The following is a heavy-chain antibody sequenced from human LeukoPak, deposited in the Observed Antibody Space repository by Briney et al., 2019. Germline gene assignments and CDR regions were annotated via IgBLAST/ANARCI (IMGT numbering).Heavy chain of an antibody. CDR1: GGTFSSYA. V-gene: IGHV1-69*05. Sequence: SVKVSCKASGGTFSSYAISWVRQAPGQRLEWMGGIIPIFGTANYAQKFQGRVTITTDESTSTAYMELSSLRSEDTAVYYCAKTPGIAAGYYYYMDVWGKGTTVTVSS. CDR3: AKTPGIAAGYYYYMDV. J-gene: IGHJ6*03. CDR2: IIPIFGTA. D-gene: IGHD6-25*01.